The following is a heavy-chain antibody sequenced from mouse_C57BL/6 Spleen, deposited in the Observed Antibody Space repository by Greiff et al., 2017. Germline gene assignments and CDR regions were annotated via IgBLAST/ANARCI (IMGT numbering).Heavy chain of an antibody. V-gene: IGHV1-64*01. CDR3: ARSEVIKGFDY. J-gene: IGHJ2*01. CDR1: GYTFTSYW. CDR2: IHPNSGST. Sequence: QVQLQQPGAELVKPGASVKLSCKASGYTFTSYWMHWVKQRPGQGLEWIGMIHPNSGSTNYNEKFKSKATLTVDKSSSTAYMQLSSLTSEDSAVYYCARSEVIKGFDYRGHGTTLTVSS. D-gene: IGHD1-1*01.